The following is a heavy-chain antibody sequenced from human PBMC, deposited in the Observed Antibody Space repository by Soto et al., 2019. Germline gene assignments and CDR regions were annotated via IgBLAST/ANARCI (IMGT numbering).Heavy chain of an antibody. J-gene: IGHJ5*02. Sequence: PWETLSLTCNVSGGSISSYYWSWIRQPPGKGLEWIGYIYYSGSTNYHPSLKSRVTISVDTSKNQFSLKLSSVPAADPAVYYCAREGSSPPDGSSGGEYNWFDPWGQGTLVTVSS. D-gene: IGHD3-10*01. CDR3: AREGSSPPDGSSGGEYNWFDP. CDR1: GGSISSYY. CDR2: IYYSGST. V-gene: IGHV4-59*01.